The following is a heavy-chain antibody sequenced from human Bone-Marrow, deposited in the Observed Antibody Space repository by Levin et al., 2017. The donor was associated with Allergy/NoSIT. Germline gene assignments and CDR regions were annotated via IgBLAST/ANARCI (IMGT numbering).Heavy chain of an antibody. D-gene: IGHD4-11*01. Sequence: GGSLRLSCAASGFTFSSFAMHWVRQAPGKGLEYVSAISSNGGITRYANSVKGRVTISRDNSKNTLYLQMGSLRAEDMAVYYCARDSAGDYSNYIGYWGQGTLVTVSS. CDR1: GFTFSSFA. CDR3: ARDSAGDYSNYIGY. V-gene: IGHV3-64*01. CDR2: ISSNGGIT. J-gene: IGHJ4*02.